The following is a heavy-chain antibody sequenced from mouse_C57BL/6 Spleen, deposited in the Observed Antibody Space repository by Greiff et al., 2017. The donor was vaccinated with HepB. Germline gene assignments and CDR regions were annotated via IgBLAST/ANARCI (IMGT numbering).Heavy chain of an antibody. CDR2: IDPANGNT. D-gene: IGHD1-1*01. V-gene: IGHV14-3*01. J-gene: IGHJ4*01. CDR1: GFNIKNTY. Sequence: EVQLQQSVAELVRPGASVKLSCTASGFNIKNTYMDWVKQRPEQGLEWIGRIDPANGNTKYAPKFQGKATITADTSSNTAYLQLSSLTSEDTAIYYCARHVYYYGSAMDYWGQGTSVTVSS. CDR3: ARHVYYYGSAMDY.